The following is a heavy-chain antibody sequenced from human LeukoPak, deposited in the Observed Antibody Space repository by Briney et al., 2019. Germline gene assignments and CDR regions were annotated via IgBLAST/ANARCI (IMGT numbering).Heavy chain of an antibody. CDR2: IRSNSDGGTI. D-gene: IGHD5-18*01. V-gene: IGHV3-15*07. Sequence: GGSLRLSCATSGFSFSNAWMNWVRQAPGKGLEWVGRIRSNSDGGTIDYAASVKDRFTLSRDDSKDTLYLQLNSLQTADTAVYYCARSRSGYSYDHAAFEIWGQGTMVTVSS. CDR3: ARSRSGYSYDHAAFEI. CDR1: GFSFSNAW. J-gene: IGHJ3*02.